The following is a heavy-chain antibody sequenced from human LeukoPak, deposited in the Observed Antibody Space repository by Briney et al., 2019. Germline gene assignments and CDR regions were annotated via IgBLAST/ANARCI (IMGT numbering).Heavy chain of an antibody. CDR2: INHSGST. CDR1: GGSFSGYY. D-gene: IGHD6-13*01. Sequence: PSETLSLTCAVYGGSFSGYYWSWIRQPPGKGLEWIGEINHSGSTNYNPSLKSRVIISVDTSKNQFSLKLSSVTAADTAVYYCAREAPYSSSWGYYYYYMDVWGKGTTVTVSS. J-gene: IGHJ6*03. V-gene: IGHV4-34*01. CDR3: AREAPYSSSWGYYYYYMDV.